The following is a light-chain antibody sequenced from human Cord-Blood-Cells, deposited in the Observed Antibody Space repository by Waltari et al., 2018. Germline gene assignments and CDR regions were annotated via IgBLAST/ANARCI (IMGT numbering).Light chain of an antibody. J-gene: IGKJ1*01. CDR1: QSLLHSNGYHY. V-gene: IGKV2-28*01. Sequence: DIVMTQSPLSLPVTPGEPASISCRSSQSLLHSNGYHYLGWYLQKPGQSPQLLIYLGSNRASGVPDRFSGSGSGTDFTLKISRVEAEDVGVYDCMQALQTPWTFGQGTKVEIK. CDR2: LGS. CDR3: MQALQTPWT.